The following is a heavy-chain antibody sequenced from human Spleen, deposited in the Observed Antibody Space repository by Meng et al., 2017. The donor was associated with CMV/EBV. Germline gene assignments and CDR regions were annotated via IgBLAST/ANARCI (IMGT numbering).Heavy chain of an antibody. CDR1: GFTFSSYG. V-gene: IGHV3-48*04. D-gene: IGHD3-22*01. CDR2: ISSSGSTI. CDR3: ARVYYYDSSGYYYYYYGMDV. Sequence: GESLKISCAASGFTFSSYGMHWVRQAPGKGLEWVSYISSSGSTIYYADSVKGRFTISRDNAKNSLYLQMNSLRAEDTAVYYCARVYYYDSSGYYYYYYGMDVWGQGTTVTVSS. J-gene: IGHJ6*02.